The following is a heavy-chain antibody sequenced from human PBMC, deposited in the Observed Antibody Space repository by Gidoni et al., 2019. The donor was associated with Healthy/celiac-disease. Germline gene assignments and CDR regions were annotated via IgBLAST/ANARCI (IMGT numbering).Heavy chain of an antibody. CDR3: AKDREQLPDY. J-gene: IGHJ4*02. CDR2: ISYDGSNK. CDR1: GFPFSRYG. Sequence: QVQLVESGGGVVQPGRSLRLSCAASGFPFSRYGMHWVRQAPGKGLEWVAVISYDGSNKYYADSVKGRFTISRDNSKNTLYLQMNSLRGEDTAVYYCAKDREQLPDYWGQGTLVIVSS. V-gene: IGHV3-30*18. D-gene: IGHD6-6*01.